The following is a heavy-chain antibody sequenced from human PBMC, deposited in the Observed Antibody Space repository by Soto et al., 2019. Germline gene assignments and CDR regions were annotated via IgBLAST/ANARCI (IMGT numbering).Heavy chain of an antibody. CDR2: ISTYNGNT. V-gene: IGHV1-18*01. CDR3: AREDQEYYYMDV. CDR1: GYTFTSYG. Sequence: GASVKVSCKASGYTFTSYGISWLRQAPGQGLEWMGWISTYNGNTNYAQNLQGRVSMTTDTFTSTAYMELRSLRSDDTAVYYCAREDQEYYYMDVWGKGTTVTVSS. J-gene: IGHJ6*03.